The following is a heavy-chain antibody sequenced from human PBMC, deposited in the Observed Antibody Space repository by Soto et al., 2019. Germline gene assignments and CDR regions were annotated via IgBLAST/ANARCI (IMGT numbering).Heavy chain of an antibody. V-gene: IGHV4-4*02. D-gene: IGHD1-7*01. Sequence: ETLSLTCAVSGGSFTSNNWWTWVRQPPGQGLEWIGEIYRTGSTNYNPSLKSRFTISLDKSENQFSLKVTSLTAADTAVYYCASRDPGTSVDYWGQGTLVTVSS. CDR1: GGSFTSNNW. J-gene: IGHJ4*02. CDR3: ASRDPGTSVDY. CDR2: IYRTGST.